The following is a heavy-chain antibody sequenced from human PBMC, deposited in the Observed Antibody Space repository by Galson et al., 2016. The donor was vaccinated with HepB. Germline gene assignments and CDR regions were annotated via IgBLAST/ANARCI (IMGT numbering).Heavy chain of an antibody. CDR3: AKNRHVVVVVAGMDV. D-gene: IGHD3-22*01. V-gene: IGHV3-23*01. Sequence: SLRLSCAASGFTFDRYAMTWVRQAPGKGLQWVSSIGGSGSSTYYADSVRGRFTISRDNSKNTLYLQMHSLRAEDTAKYYCAKNRHVVVVVAGMDVWGQGTMVTVSS. CDR2: IGGSGSST. J-gene: IGHJ3*01. CDR1: GFTFDRYA.